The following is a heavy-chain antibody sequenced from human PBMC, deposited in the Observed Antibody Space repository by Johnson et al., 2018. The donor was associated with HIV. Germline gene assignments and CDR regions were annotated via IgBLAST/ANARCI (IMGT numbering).Heavy chain of an antibody. V-gene: IGHV3-30*02. Sequence: LVESGGGVVQPGGSLRLSCAASGFTFSSYGIHWVRQAQGKGLEWVAFIRYDGSNKYYADSVKGRFTISRDNSKNTLYLQMNSLRAEDTANYYSAMPYSSGWKPNDAFDIWGQGTMVTVSS. CDR2: IRYDGSNK. CDR3: AMPYSSGWKPNDAFDI. CDR1: GFTFSSYG. D-gene: IGHD6-19*01. J-gene: IGHJ3*02.